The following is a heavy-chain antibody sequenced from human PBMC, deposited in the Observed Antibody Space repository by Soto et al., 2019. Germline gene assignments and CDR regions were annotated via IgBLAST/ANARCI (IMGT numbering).Heavy chain of an antibody. D-gene: IGHD5-12*01. V-gene: IGHV1-69*12. J-gene: IGHJ4*02. CDR1: GGTFSSYA. CDR2: IVPIVDTS. CDR3: VRVVAIPGYPDN. Sequence: QVQLVQSGAEVRQPASSVNVSCKTSGGTFSSYAISWLRQAHGQGLDWMGGIVPIVDTSTYAQKFQGRVTITADESTSTAYMELSSLRSDDTAIYYCVRVVAIPGYPDNWGQGTLVTVSS.